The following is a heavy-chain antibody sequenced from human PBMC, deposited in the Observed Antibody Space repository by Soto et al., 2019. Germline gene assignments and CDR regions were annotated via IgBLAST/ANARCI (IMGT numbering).Heavy chain of an antibody. Sequence: SVKVSCKASGGTFSSYAISWVRQAPGQGLEWMGGIIPIFGTANYAQKFQGRVTITADESTSTAYMELSSLRSEDTAVYYCARDSIADRYYYDSSGYYSPWGQGTLVTVSS. D-gene: IGHD3-22*01. CDR1: GGTFSSYA. J-gene: IGHJ5*02. V-gene: IGHV1-69*13. CDR3: ARDSIADRYYYDSSGYYSP. CDR2: IIPIFGTA.